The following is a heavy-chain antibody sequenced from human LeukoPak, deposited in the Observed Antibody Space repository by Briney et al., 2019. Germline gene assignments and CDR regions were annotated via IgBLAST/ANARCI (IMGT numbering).Heavy chain of an antibody. CDR1: GGSISSYY. V-gene: IGHV4-59*08. CDR3: ARLIGYYYGMDV. D-gene: IGHD3-22*01. CDR2: IYYSGST. J-gene: IGHJ6*02. Sequence: SETLCLTCTVSGGSISSYYWSWIRQPPGEGLEWIGYIYYSGSTNYNPSLKSRVTISVDTSKNQFSLKLSSVTAADTAVYYCARLIGYYYGMDVWGQGTTVTVSS.